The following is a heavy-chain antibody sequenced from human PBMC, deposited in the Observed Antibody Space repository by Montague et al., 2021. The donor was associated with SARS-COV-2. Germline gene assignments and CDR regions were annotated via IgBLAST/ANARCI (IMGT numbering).Heavy chain of an antibody. CDR3: ARAQNTCFIANCVNYFEV. CDR2: VHYTGST. D-gene: IGHD1-1*01. CDR1: GDSISSYY. Sequence: SETLSLTCEVSGDSISSYYWSWIRQSPGKGLEWIGYVHYTGSTKYTPSLKTRVTLSLDTPKNHFSLKLRSVTAAVTAIYYCARAQNTCFIANCVNYFEVWGLGALVTVSS. J-gene: IGHJ4*02. V-gene: IGHV4-59*01.